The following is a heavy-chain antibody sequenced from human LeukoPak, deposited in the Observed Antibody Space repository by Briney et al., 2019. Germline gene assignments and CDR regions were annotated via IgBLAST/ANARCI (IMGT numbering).Heavy chain of an antibody. Sequence: SETLSLTCTVSGVSISSGGYYWSWIRQHPGKGLEWIGYIYYSGSTYYNPSLKSRVTISVDTSKNQFSLKLTSVTAADTAVYYCARGVLPAPNWIDPWGQGTLVTVSS. D-gene: IGHD2-2*01. CDR2: IYYSGST. CDR1: GVSISSGGYY. V-gene: IGHV4-31*03. CDR3: ARGVLPAPNWIDP. J-gene: IGHJ5*02.